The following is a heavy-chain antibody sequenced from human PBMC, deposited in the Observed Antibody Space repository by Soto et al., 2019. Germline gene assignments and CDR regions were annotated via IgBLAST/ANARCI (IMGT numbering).Heavy chain of an antibody. CDR2: ISGSGGST. D-gene: IGHD3-10*01. V-gene: IGHV3-23*01. CDR3: AKGTYYYGSGPGPSYYYYYGMDV. Sequence: GGSLRLSCAASGFTFSSYAMSWVRQAPGKGLEWVSAISGSGGSTYYADSVKGRFTISRDNSKNTLYLQMNSLRAEDTAVYYCAKGTYYYGSGPGPSYYYYYGMDVWGQGTTVTVSS. J-gene: IGHJ6*02. CDR1: GFTFSSYA.